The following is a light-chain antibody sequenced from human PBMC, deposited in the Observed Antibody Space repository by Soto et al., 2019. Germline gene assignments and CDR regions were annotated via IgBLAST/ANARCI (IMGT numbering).Light chain of an antibody. J-gene: IGKJ1*01. CDR1: QSVSGKY. CDR2: GAS. V-gene: IGKV3-20*01. Sequence: EIVLTQAPGTLSLSPGERVTLSCRASQSVSGKYLTWYQQKLGQAPRLLIFGASSRATGIPDRFSGSGSGTDFTLTIDRLEPEDFAVYYCQHYDSSQWTFGQGTRVEIK. CDR3: QHYDSSQWT.